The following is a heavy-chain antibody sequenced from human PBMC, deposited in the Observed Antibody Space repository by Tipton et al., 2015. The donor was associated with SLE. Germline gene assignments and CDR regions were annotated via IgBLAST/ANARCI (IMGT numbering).Heavy chain of an antibody. D-gene: IGHD2-2*03. V-gene: IGHV4-34*01. J-gene: IGHJ6*03. CDR1: GESLSGHY. CDR2: INHSGRI. Sequence: TLSLTCTVYGESLSGHYWVWIRQPPGKGLEWFGDINHSGRIDYNPSLMSRVTISEATSKNQFSLTLTSVTAADTGVYYCARGVAIYWITYYDYYMDVWGKGTTVTVSS. CDR3: ARGVAIYWITYYDYYMDV.